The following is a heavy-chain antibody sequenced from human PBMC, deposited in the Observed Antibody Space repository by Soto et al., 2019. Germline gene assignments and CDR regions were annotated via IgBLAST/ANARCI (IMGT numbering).Heavy chain of an antibody. D-gene: IGHD6-19*01. Sequence: GASVKVSCKASGYTFTSYDINWVRQATGQGLEWMGWMNPNSGNTGYAQKFQGRVTMTRNTSISTAYMELSSLRSEDTGVYYCARVQQWLGYYYYGMDVWGEGTTVTVSS. CDR2: MNPNSGNT. V-gene: IGHV1-8*01. CDR1: GYTFTSYD. J-gene: IGHJ6*01. CDR3: ARVQQWLGYYYYGMDV.